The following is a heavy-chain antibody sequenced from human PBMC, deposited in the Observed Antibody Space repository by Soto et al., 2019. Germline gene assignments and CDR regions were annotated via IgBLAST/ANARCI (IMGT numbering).Heavy chain of an antibody. Sequence: QVRLQESGPGLVKPSQTLSLTCTVSGGSISSGGYYWSWIRQHPGKGLEWIGYIYSSGSTYYNPSLKSRVTISVDTSKNQFYLKLSSVTAADTAVYYCARTSPGDRYMDVWGKGTTVTVSS. D-gene: IGHD7-27*01. CDR3: ARTSPGDRYMDV. CDR2: IYSSGST. V-gene: IGHV4-31*03. J-gene: IGHJ6*03. CDR1: GGSISSGGYY.